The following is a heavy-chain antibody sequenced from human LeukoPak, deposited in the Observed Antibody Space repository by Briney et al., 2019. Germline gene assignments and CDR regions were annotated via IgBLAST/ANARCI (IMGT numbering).Heavy chain of an antibody. CDR1: GDSISSYY. Sequence: SETLSLTCTVSGDSISSYYWNWIRQPPGQGLEWIGYIHTSGSTNYNPSLKSRVTMSVDTSQTQFSLKLGSVTAADTAIYYCARRRPTAGATIFDYWGQGTLVTVSS. V-gene: IGHV4-4*09. CDR2: IHTSGST. D-gene: IGHD1-26*01. CDR3: ARRRPTAGATIFDY. J-gene: IGHJ4*02.